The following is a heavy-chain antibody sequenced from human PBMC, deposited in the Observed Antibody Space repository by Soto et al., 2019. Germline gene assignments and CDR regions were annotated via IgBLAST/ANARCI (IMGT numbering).Heavy chain of an antibody. CDR2: TYYRSKWYY. CDR1: GDSVSSNSAG. CDR3: ARGEQYSGRIFDY. J-gene: IGHJ4*01. Sequence: LTCAITGDSVSSNSAGWSWVRQSPSRGLEWLGRTYYRSKWYYEYAVSVRGRITINPDTSKNQYSLQLSSVTPEDTAVYFCARGEQYSGRIFDYWGQGTLVTVSS. V-gene: IGHV6-1*01. D-gene: IGHD1-26*01.